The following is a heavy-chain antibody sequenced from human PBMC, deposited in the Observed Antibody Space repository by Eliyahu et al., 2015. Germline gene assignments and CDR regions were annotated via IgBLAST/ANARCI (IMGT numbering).Heavy chain of an antibody. D-gene: IGHD4-17*01. V-gene: IGHV3-7*03. CDR2: INQDGSAK. Sequence: EVQLVESGGGLVQSGGSLRLSCAAAGXTFXXYWMSWVRQAPGKGLEWVANINQDGSAKYFVDSVKGRFTISRDNTKKSLYLQMNTLTAEDTAIYYCARDGDHTVTTGAFDIWGQGTLVTVSS. CDR1: GXTFXXYW. CDR3: ARDGDHTVTTGAFDI. J-gene: IGHJ3*02.